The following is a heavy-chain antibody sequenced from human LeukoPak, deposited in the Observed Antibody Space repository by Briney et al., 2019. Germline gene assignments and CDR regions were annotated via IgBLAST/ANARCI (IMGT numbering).Heavy chain of an antibody. CDR2: IIPIFGTA. CDR3: ARARSITMVRGGDYYYYMDV. J-gene: IGHJ6*03. CDR1: GGTFSSYA. V-gene: IGHV1-69*13. D-gene: IGHD3-10*01. Sequence: ASVKVSCKASGGTFSSYAISWVRQAPGQGLEWMGGIIPIFGTANYAQKFQGRVTITADESTSTAYMELSSLRSEDTAVYYCARARSITMVRGGDYYYYMDVWGKGTTVTVSS.